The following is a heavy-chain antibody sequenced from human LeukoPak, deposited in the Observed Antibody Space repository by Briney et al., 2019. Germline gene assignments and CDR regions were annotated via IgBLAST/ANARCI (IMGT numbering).Heavy chain of an antibody. D-gene: IGHD3-10*01. CDR1: GGSFSGYY. CDR2: INHSGST. J-gene: IGHJ6*03. V-gene: IGHV4-34*01. Sequence: SETLSLACAVYGGSFSGYYWSWIRQPPGKGLEWIGEINHSGSTNYNPSLKSRVTISVDTSKNQFSLKLSSVTAADTAVYYCARRRRRLGLWFGGSHYYMDVWGKGTTVTISS. CDR3: ARRRRRLGLWFGGSHYYMDV.